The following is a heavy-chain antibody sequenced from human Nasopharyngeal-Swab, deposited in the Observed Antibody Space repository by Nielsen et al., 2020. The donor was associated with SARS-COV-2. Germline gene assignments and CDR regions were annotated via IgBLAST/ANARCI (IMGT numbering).Heavy chain of an antibody. CDR2: IYSGGST. J-gene: IGHJ2*01. CDR3: ASPTRRDGYNWWYFDL. CDR1: GFTVSSNY. V-gene: IGHV3-53*01. Sequence: GGSLRLSCAASGFTVSSNYMSWVRQAPGKGLGWVSVIYSGGSTYYADSVKGRFTISRDNSKNTLYLQMNSLRAEDTAVYYCASPTRRDGYNWWYFDLWGRGTLVTVSS. D-gene: IGHD5-24*01.